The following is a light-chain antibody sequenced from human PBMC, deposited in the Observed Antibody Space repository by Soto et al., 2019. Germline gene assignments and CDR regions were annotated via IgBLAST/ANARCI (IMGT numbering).Light chain of an antibody. CDR3: QQYMSYS. J-gene: IGKJ1*01. CDR1: QYVSTW. CDR2: HAS. V-gene: IGKV1-5*01. Sequence: DIQMTQFPSALSASVGDRVNITCRASQYVSTWLAWYQQKPGTAPKLLIYHASTLESGVPSRFSGSGSGTEFTLTISSLQPDDFATYYCQQYMSYSFGQGTKVDIK.